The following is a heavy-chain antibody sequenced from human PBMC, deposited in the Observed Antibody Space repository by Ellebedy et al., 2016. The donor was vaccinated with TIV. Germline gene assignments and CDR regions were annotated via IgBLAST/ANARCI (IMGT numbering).Heavy chain of an antibody. CDR1: GFTFSNYD. V-gene: IGHV3-13*01. D-gene: IGHD6-19*01. Sequence: GESLKISCAASGFTFSNYDIHWVRQATGKGLEWVSGIGTAGDTYYAGSVKGRFTFSRENAKNSLYLQMNNLRAEDTAVYYCARLREQWLVDYWGQGTLVTVSS. CDR2: IGTAGDT. CDR3: ARLREQWLVDY. J-gene: IGHJ4*02.